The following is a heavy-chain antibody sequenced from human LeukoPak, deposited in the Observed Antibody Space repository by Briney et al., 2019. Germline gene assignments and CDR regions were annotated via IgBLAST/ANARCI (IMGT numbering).Heavy chain of an antibody. CDR3: ARDSGGYYDSSGYYYFDY. D-gene: IGHD3-22*01. Sequence: ASVKVSCKASGYTFTSYYMHWVRQAPGQGLEWMGIINPSGGSTSHAQKFQGRVTMTRDTSTSTVYMELSSLRSEDTAVYYCARDSGGYYDSSGYYYFDYWGQGTLVTVSS. J-gene: IGHJ4*02. CDR1: GYTFTSYY. V-gene: IGHV1-46*01. CDR2: INPSGGST.